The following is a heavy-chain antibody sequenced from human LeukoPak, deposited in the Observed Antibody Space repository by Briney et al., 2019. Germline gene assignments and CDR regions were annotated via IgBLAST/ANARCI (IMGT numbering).Heavy chain of an antibody. CDR3: ASSAVGIPLNWFDP. D-gene: IGHD2-15*01. CDR2: IIPMFGTT. CDR1: GGTFSSYT. J-gene: IGHJ5*02. Sequence: SVKVSCKASGGTFSSYTISWVRQAPGQGLEWMGGIIPMFGTTNYAQKFQGRVTITADESTSTVYMELSSLRSEDTAVYYCASSAVGIPLNWFDPWGQGTLVTVSS. V-gene: IGHV1-69*13.